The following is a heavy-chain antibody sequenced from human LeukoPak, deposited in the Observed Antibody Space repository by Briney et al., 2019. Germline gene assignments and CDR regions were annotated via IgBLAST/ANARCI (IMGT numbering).Heavy chain of an antibody. D-gene: IGHD3-3*01. J-gene: IGHJ6*02. CDR3: ARERVRNYDFWSGYSGSDYYNGMDV. CDR2: INPNSGGT. CDR1: GGTFSSYA. Sequence: GASVKVSCKASGGTFSSYAISWVRQAPGQGLEWMGWINPNSGGTNYAQKFQGRVTMTRDTSISTAYMELGRLRSDDTAVYYCARERVRNYDFWSGYSGSDYYNGMDVWGQGTTVTVSS. V-gene: IGHV1-2*02.